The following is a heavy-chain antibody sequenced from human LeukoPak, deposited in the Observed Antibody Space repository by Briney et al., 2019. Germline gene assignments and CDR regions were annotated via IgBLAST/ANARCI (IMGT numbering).Heavy chain of an antibody. V-gene: IGHV4-39*01. CDR2: IYYSGST. CDR3: ASGGYCSSTKCYPNWFDP. J-gene: IGHJ5*02. Sequence: SETLSLTCTVSGGSISSSSYYWGWIRQPPGKGLEWIGSIYYSGSTYYNPSLKSRVTISVDTSKNQFSLKLSSVTAADTAVYYCASGGYCSSTKCYPNWFDPWGQGTLVTVSS. D-gene: IGHD2-2*01. CDR1: GGSISSSSYY.